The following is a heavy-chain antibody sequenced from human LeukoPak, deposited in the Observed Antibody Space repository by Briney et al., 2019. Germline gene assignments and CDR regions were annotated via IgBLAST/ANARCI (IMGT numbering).Heavy chain of an antibody. Sequence: GGSLRLSCAASGFTVRSNYMSWVRRAPGKGLEWVSSISSSSNYIYYADSVKGRFTISRDNAKNSLYLQMNSLRAEDTAVYYCARDRIIYGDYGDTFDIWGQGTMVTVSS. D-gene: IGHD4-17*01. CDR2: ISSSSNYI. CDR1: GFTVRSNY. J-gene: IGHJ3*02. V-gene: IGHV3-21*01. CDR3: ARDRIIYGDYGDTFDI.